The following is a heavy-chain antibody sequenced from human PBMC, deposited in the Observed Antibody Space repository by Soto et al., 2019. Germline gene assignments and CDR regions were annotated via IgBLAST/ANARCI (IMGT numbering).Heavy chain of an antibody. D-gene: IGHD6-13*01. J-gene: IGHJ4*02. V-gene: IGHV3-21*06. CDR3: ARARVYATGPLDF. CDR1: GFTFTSYT. CDR2: ISSSSDYI. Sequence: PGGSLRLSCAASGFTFTSYTMNWVRQAPGKGLEWVSSISSSSDYIYYADSMKGRVTISRDNAKNSLFLDMNSLTGGDTAVYYCARARVYATGPLDFWGQGTLVTVSS.